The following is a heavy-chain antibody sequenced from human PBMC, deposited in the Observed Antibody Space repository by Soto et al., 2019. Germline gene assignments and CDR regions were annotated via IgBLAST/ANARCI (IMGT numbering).Heavy chain of an antibody. V-gene: IGHV4-34*01. CDR1: GGSFSGYY. CDR2: INHSGST. D-gene: IGHD1-7*01. CDR3: ARGRNLPKLAPDY. J-gene: IGHJ4*02. Sequence: SETLSLTCAVYGGSFSGYYWTWIRQPPGTGLEWIGEINHSGSTNYNPSLKSRVTISVDTSKNQFSLKLSSVTAADTAVYYCARGRNLPKLAPDYWGQGTLVTVSS.